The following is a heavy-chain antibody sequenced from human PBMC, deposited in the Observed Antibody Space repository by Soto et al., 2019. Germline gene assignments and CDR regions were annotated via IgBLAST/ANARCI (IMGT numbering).Heavy chain of an antibody. CDR1: GFIFKNYA. V-gene: IGHV3-30*09. CDR2: ITYEGRSK. CDR3: AKSSGGSSSMGMDY. Sequence: GGSLRLSCEVSGFIFKNYAMNLVRQAPGKGLEWVATITYEGRSKYYAESVKGRFAISRDKSKSTLNLQMNTLRVDDSAIYYCAKSSGGSSSMGMDYWGQGTLVTVSS. D-gene: IGHD2-15*01. J-gene: IGHJ4*02.